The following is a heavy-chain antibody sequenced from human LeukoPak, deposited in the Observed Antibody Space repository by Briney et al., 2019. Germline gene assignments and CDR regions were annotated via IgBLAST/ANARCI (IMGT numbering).Heavy chain of an antibody. CDR1: GFTFSSYA. V-gene: IGHV3-23*01. Sequence: GGSLRLSCAASGFTFSSYAMSWVRQAPGKGLKWVSAISGSGGSTYYADSVKGRFTISRDNSKNTLYLQMNSLRAEDTAVYYCAKDPLGYGDYSPQFAFDYWGQGTLVTVSS. D-gene: IGHD4-17*01. J-gene: IGHJ4*02. CDR2: ISGSGGST. CDR3: AKDPLGYGDYSPQFAFDY.